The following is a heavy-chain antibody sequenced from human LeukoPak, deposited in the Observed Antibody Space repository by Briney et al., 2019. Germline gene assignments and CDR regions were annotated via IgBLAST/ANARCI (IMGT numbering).Heavy chain of an antibody. CDR2: IKSKIDGGTT. J-gene: IGHJ4*02. CDR3: TTDAGSRSWYNV. Sequence: GGSLRLSCAASGFTFSNVWMTWVRQAPGKGLEWVGRIKSKIDGGTTDYAAPVKGRFSILRDESKSTVYLQMNSLKTDDTALYYCTTDAGSRSWYNVWGQGTLVIVSS. V-gene: IGHV3-15*01. CDR1: GFTFSNVW. D-gene: IGHD6-13*01.